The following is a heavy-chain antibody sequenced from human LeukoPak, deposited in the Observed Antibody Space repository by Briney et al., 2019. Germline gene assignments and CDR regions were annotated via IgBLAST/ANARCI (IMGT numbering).Heavy chain of an antibody. CDR2: ISSSGSTI. J-gene: IGHJ6*03. V-gene: IGHV3-48*03. Sequence: PGGSLRLSCAASGFTFSSYEMNWVRQAPGKGLEWVSYISSSGSTIYYADSVKGRFTISRDNAKNSLYLQMNSMRAEDTAVYYCARGLRVRVYGSGKSDYYYYYMDVWGKGTTVTISS. D-gene: IGHD3-10*01. CDR1: GFTFSSYE. CDR3: ARGLRVRVYGSGKSDYYYYYMDV.